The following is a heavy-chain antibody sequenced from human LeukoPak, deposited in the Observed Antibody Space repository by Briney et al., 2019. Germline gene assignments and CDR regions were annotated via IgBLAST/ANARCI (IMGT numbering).Heavy chain of an antibody. V-gene: IGHV3-23*01. Sequence: PGGSLRLSCAASGFTFSSYAMSWVRQAPGKGLEWVSAISGSGGSTYYADSVKGRFTISRDNSKNTLYLQMNSLRAEDTAVYYCARSLPHDILTGYYLFDYWGQGTLVTVSS. CDR3: ARSLPHDILTGYYLFDY. D-gene: IGHD3-9*01. CDR2: ISGSGGST. CDR1: GFTFSSYA. J-gene: IGHJ4*02.